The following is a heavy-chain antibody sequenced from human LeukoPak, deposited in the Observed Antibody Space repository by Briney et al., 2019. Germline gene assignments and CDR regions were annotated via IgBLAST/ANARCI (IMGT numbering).Heavy chain of an antibody. CDR3: ARDLRGGSSFDY. CDR1: GGSISSGGYY. J-gene: IGHJ4*02. V-gene: IGHV4-61*08. D-gene: IGHD6-6*01. Sequence: PSETLSLTCTVSGGSISSGGYYWSWIRQHPGKGLEWIGYIYYSGSTYYNPSLKSRVTISVDTSKNQFSLKLSSVTAADTAVYYCARDLRGGSSFDYWGQGTLVTVSS. CDR2: IYYSGST.